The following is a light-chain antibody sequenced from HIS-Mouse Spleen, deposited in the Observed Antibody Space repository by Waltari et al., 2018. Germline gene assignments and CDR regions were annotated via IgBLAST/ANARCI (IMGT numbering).Light chain of an antibody. CDR3: QQYNSYTWT. J-gene: IGKJ1*01. Sequence: QMTQSPSTLSASVGDRVTITCRASQSISSWLAWYQQKPGKAPKLLIYKASSLESGVPSRFSGSGSGTEFTLTISSLQPDDFATYYCQQYNSYTWTFGQGTKVEIK. CDR1: QSISSW. V-gene: IGKV1-5*03. CDR2: KAS.